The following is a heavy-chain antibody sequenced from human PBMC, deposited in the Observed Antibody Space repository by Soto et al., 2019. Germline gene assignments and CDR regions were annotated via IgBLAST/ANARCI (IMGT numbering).Heavy chain of an antibody. D-gene: IGHD4-4*01. V-gene: IGHV3-74*01. J-gene: IGHJ6*02. CDR1: GFTFSVYW. CDR2: IDSDGSTT. CDR3: ARPGYSNYGPGVDV. Sequence: EVQLVESGGGLVQPGGSLRLSCAASGFTFSVYWMHWVRQAPGKGLVWVSRIDSDGSTTSYADSVKGRFTISRDNAKSTLYLQMNRLRAADTAVYYCARPGYSNYGPGVDVWGQGTTVTVSS.